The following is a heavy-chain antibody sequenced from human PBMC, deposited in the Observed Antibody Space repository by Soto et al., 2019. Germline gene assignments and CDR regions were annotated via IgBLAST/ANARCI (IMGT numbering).Heavy chain of an antibody. CDR3: ASEQGNGFYRVADF. CDR1: GFTFSRHG. CDR2: FSYDGIET. J-gene: IGHJ4*02. V-gene: IGHV3-30*03. Sequence: QVQLVESGGGVVQPGASLTLSCAASGFTFSRHGMHWVRQTPGRGLEWLAVFSYDGIETHYTDSVKGRFLISRDNSRNMVSLQMNSLRIEDTGLYYCASEQGNGFYRVADFWGQGTLVTVSS. D-gene: IGHD2-8*01.